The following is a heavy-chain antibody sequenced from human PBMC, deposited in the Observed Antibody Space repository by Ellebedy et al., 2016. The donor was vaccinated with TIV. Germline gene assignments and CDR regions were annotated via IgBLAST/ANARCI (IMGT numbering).Heavy chain of an antibody. Sequence: SETLSLTCTVSGGSVSSGSHYWNWIRQPPGKGLEWIGYSYYIGNTNYNPSLKSRVTISEDTSKNQFSLRLRSVTAADTAVYYCAGGSYTPYGMDVWGRGTTVIVSS. D-gene: IGHD1-26*01. CDR1: GGSVSSGSHY. CDR2: SYYIGNT. V-gene: IGHV4-61*01. J-gene: IGHJ6*02. CDR3: AGGSYTPYGMDV.